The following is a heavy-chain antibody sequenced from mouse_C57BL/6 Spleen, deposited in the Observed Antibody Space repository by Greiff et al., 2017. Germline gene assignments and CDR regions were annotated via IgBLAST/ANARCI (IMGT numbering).Heavy chain of an antibody. CDR2: IDPSDSDT. CDR3: ARDGYYSYAMDY. D-gene: IGHD2-3*01. CDR1: GYTFTSYW. V-gene: IGHV1-52*01. Sequence: QVQLQQPGAELVRPGSSVKLSCKASGYTFTSYWMHWVKQRPIQGLEWIGNIDPSDSDTHYNQKFKDKATLTVDKSSSTAYMQLSSLTSEDSAVYCCARDGYYSYAMDYWGQGTSVTVSS. J-gene: IGHJ4*01.